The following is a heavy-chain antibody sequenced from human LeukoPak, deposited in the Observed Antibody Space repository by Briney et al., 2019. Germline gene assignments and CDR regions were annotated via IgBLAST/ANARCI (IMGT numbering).Heavy chain of an antibody. CDR1: GFTFSSYA. CDR3: ARERQNKDFWSGGDY. CDR2: ISGSGGST. D-gene: IGHD3-3*01. J-gene: IGHJ4*02. Sequence: GGSLRLSCAASGFTFSSYAMSWVRQAPGKGLEWVSVISGSGGSTYYADSVKGRFTISRDNAKNSLYLQMNTLRPEDTAVYYCARERQNKDFWSGGDYWGQGTLVTVSS. V-gene: IGHV3-23*01.